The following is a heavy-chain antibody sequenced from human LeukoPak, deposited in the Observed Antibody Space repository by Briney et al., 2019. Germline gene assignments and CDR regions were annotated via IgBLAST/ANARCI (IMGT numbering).Heavy chain of an antibody. D-gene: IGHD6-19*01. J-gene: IGHJ4*02. CDR3: AKDSDHGGSGWYWGYYFDC. CDR1: GFPFEIYS. Sequence: PGGSLRLSCVASGFPFEIYSMNWVRQAPGKGMEWISFLSRSNSVIYYADSVKGRFTVSRDNSKNTLYLQMNNLKAEDTAVYYCAKDSDHGGSGWYWGYYFDCWGQGALVTVSS. CDR2: LSRSNSVI. V-gene: IGHV3-48*01.